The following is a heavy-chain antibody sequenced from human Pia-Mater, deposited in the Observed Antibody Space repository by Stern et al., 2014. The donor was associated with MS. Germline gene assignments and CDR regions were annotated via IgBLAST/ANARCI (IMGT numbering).Heavy chain of an antibody. V-gene: IGHV3-9*01. CDR3: AKDRNRGYSYGYSYGMDV. Sequence: VQLVQSGGGLVQPGRSLRLSCAASGFTFDDYAMHWVRPAPGKGLAWVSGISWNSGSIGYADSVKGRFTISRDNAKNSLYLQMNSLRAEDTALYYCAKDRNRGYSYGYSYGMDVWGQGTTVTVSS. J-gene: IGHJ6*02. CDR2: ISWNSGSI. D-gene: IGHD5-18*01. CDR1: GFTFDDYA.